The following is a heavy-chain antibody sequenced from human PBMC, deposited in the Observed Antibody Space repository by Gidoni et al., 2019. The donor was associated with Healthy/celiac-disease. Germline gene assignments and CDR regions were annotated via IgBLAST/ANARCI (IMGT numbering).Heavy chain of an antibody. D-gene: IGHD5-12*01. CDR2: IYHSGRT. J-gene: IGHJ4*02. CDR1: GCSISSAGYS. V-gene: IGHV4-30-2*01. CDR3: ARGGWQRAPFDY. Sequence: QLQLQESASGLGKPSQTLSPTCAVSGCSISSAGYSRSWVRQPPGKGLECIGYIYHSGRTYYNPALKSRVTITVDRSKNHFSVKLSSVTAAEAAVDYCARGGWQRAPFDYWGQGTLVTVSS.